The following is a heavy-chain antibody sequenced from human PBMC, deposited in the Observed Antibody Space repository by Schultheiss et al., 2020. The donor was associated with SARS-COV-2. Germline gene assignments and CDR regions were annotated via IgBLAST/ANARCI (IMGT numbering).Heavy chain of an antibody. D-gene: IGHD5-18*01. J-gene: IGHJ4*02. CDR1: GGSISSGDYY. Sequence: SQTLSLTCPVSGGSISSGDYYWSWIRQPPGKGLEWIGYIYYSGSTYYNPSLKSRVTISVDTSKNQFSLKLSSVTAADTAVYYCAREGYSYGYGDYWGQGTLVTVSS. CDR2: IYYSGST. V-gene: IGHV4-30-4*01. CDR3: AREGYSYGYGDY.